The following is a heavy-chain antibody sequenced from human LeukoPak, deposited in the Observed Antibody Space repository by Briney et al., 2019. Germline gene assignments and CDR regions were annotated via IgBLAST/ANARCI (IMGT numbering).Heavy chain of an antibody. CDR1: GGTFSSYA. D-gene: IGHD6-13*01. CDR3: ARDLLGPEQQLPRGGYYYYMDV. Sequence: SVKVSCKASGGTFSSYAISWVRQAPGQGLEWMGRIIPIFGTANYAQKFQGRVTITADKSTSTAYMELSSLRSEDTAVYYCARDLLGPEQQLPRGGYYYYMDVWGKGTTVTVSS. V-gene: IGHV1-69*06. J-gene: IGHJ6*03. CDR2: IIPIFGTA.